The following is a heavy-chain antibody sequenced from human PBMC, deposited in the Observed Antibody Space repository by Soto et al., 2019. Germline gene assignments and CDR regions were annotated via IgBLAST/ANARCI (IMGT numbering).Heavy chain of an antibody. V-gene: IGHV4-28*01. CDR2: IYYSGTT. D-gene: IGHD1-26*01. Sequence: SEALSLTCAGSGYSVSSSSWWGWIRQPPGKGPEWIGYIYYSGTTYYNPSLKSRVTMSVDTSKNQFSLKLTSVTAVDTAVYYCARREIQGPIDYWGQGTLVTVSS. CDR1: GYSVSSSSW. CDR3: ARREIQGPIDY. J-gene: IGHJ4*02.